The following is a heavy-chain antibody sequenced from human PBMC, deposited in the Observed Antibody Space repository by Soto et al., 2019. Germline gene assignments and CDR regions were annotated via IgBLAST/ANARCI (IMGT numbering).Heavy chain of an antibody. Sequence: QVHLVQSGAEVKKPGASVKVSCKASGYTFTSYGITWVRQAPGQGLEWMGWISAHNGNTDYAQKLQGRAIVTRDTSTSTAYMELRSLISDDTAVYSCARGRYGDYWGQGALVTVSS. CDR3: ARGRYGDY. J-gene: IGHJ4*02. V-gene: IGHV1-18*01. CDR2: ISAHNGNT. CDR1: GYTFTSYG. D-gene: IGHD1-1*01.